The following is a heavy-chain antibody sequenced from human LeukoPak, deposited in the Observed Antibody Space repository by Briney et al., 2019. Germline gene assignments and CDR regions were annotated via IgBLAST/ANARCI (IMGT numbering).Heavy chain of an antibody. J-gene: IGHJ3*02. D-gene: IGHD3-16*02. V-gene: IGHV3-23*01. CDR2: ISGGTGST. CDR1: GFTFSGYA. CDR3: AKGYDYVWGSYRLHAFDI. Sequence: GSLRLSCVASGFTFSGYAMSWVRQAAGKGLEWVSTISGGTGSTYYADSVKGRFTISRDNSRNTLYLQMNSLRAEDTAVYYCAKGYDYVWGSYRLHAFDIWGQGTMVTVSS.